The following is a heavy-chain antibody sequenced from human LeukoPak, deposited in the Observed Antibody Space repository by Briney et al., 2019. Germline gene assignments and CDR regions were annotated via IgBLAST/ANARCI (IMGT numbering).Heavy chain of an antibody. CDR1: GFTFSDYY. J-gene: IGHJ4*02. Sequence: PGGSLRLSCAASGFTFSDYYMSWIRQAPGKGLEWVSYISSSSSYTNYVDSVKGRFTISRDNAKNSLYLQMNSLRAEDTAVYYCARRLTTGGFFDYWGQGTLVTVSS. CDR2: ISSSSSYT. CDR3: ARRLTTGGFFDY. D-gene: IGHD4-11*01. V-gene: IGHV3-11*06.